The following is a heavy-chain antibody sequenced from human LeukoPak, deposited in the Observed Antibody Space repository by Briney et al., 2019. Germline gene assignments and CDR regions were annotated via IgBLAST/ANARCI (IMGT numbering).Heavy chain of an antibody. CDR3: ARLSQTPDYYSNGGYYYLGY. D-gene: IGHD3-22*01. Sequence: GASVKVSCKASRYTFTSYDINWVREAAGQRLEWMGWMNPNTGRTGFAQKFQGRPTMTRDASISTAYMELSSLRSDDTAVYYCARLSQTPDYYSNGGYYYLGYWGQGTPVTVSS. CDR1: RYTFTSYD. V-gene: IGHV1-8*01. J-gene: IGHJ4*02. CDR2: MNPNTGRT.